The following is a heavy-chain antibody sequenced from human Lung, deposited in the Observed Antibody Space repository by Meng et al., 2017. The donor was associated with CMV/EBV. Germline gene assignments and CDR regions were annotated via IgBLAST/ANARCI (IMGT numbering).Heavy chain of an antibody. J-gene: IGHJ4*02. D-gene: IGHD3-3*01. CDR3: ARDEFWSGSPTFDF. CDR1: GFTFSTYE. Sequence: GGSLRLXCAASGFTFSTYEMNWVRQAPGKGLEWVSYISSSGGTIDYADSVKGRFTISRDNAKSSLYLQMNSLRAEDTAFYYCARDEFWSGSPTFDFWGQGXLVTVSS. CDR2: ISSSGGTI. V-gene: IGHV3-48*03.